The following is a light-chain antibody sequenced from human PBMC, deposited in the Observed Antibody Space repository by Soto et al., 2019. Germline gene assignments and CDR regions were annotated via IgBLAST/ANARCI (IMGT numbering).Light chain of an antibody. J-gene: IGKJ1*01. CDR3: QQYGILHRT. CDR2: GAS. V-gene: IGKV3-20*01. CDR1: QSVSSSY. Sequence: IVLTQSPCTLSLSPGERATLSCRASQSVSSSYLACYQLKPGRAPRLVIYGASSRATGIPDRFSGSGSGTDFTLTICRLDREDFAVYICQQYGILHRTLGQGAK.